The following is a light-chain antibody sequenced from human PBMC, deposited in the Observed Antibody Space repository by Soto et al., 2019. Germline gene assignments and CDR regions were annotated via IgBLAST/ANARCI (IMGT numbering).Light chain of an antibody. Sequence: ESMLTQSPGTLSLSPGERATLSCRARQSVSTRYLAWYQQKPGQAPRLLIYGASIRATGIPDRFSGSGSGTDFTLTISRLEPEDFAVYYGHQFGSSPPAFTFGQGTKLEI. CDR2: GAS. J-gene: IGKJ2*01. CDR3: HQFGSSPPAFT. CDR1: QSVSTRY. V-gene: IGKV3-20*01.